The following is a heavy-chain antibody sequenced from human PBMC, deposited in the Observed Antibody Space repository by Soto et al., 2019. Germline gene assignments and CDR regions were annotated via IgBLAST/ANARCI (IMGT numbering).Heavy chain of an antibody. CDR2: ISGSGGST. Sequence: EVQLLESGGGLVQPGGSLRLSCAASGFTFSSYAMSWVRQAPGKGLEWVSIISGSGGSTYYTDSVKGRFTIFRDNSKNTLYLQMNSLRAEDTAVYYCAKARNYGSGSLDYWGQGTLVTVSS. J-gene: IGHJ4*02. CDR3: AKARNYGSGSLDY. CDR1: GFTFSSYA. D-gene: IGHD3-10*01. V-gene: IGHV3-23*01.